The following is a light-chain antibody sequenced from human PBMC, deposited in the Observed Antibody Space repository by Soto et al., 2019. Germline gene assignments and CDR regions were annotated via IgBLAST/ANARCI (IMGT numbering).Light chain of an antibody. J-gene: IGKJ1*01. Sequence: EVVMRQSPATLSVSPGEGATLSCRASQGIGDTLAWYQHRPREAPRLLIYGASTRATGVPARFTGSGSGTDFTLTTSSLQFEDFAVYFCQQYKNWPPWTSGQGTKVDIK. CDR1: QGIGDT. V-gene: IGKV3-15*01. CDR3: QQYKNWPPWT. CDR2: GAS.